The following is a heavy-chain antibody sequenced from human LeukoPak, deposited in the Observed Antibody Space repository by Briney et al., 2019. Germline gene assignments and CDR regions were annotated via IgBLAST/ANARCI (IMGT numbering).Heavy chain of an antibody. CDR1: GFTFSNYA. CDR3: AKDLRVQLGPRHCDY. J-gene: IGHJ4*02. Sequence: GGSLRLSCAASGFTFSNYAMSWVRQAPAKGLEWVSAISGGGGTTYYADPARGRFTISRDNSKNTLYLQMNSLRAEDTAVYYCAKDLRVQLGPRHCDYWGQGTLLTVSS. CDR2: ISGGGGTT. D-gene: IGHD1-1*01. V-gene: IGHV3-23*01.